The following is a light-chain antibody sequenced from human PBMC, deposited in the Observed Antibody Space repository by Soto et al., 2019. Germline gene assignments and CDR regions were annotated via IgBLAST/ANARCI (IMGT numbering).Light chain of an antibody. CDR1: SSDIGGYIY. CDR3: SSYTRNITWV. J-gene: IGLJ3*02. Sequence: QSALTQPASVSGSPGQSITISCTGTSSDIGGYIYVSWYQQHPGKGPKLMIFEISNRPSGVSNRFSGSKSGNTASLTISGLQADDEADYYCSSYTRNITWVFGGGTTLTVL. V-gene: IGLV2-14*01. CDR2: EIS.